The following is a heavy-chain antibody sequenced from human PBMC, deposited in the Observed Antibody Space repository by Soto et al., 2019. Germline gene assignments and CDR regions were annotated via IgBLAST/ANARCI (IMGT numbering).Heavy chain of an antibody. J-gene: IGHJ4*02. Sequence: GSLRLSCAASGFTFSSYAMSWVRQAPGKGLEWVSAISGSGGSTYYADSVKGRFTISRDNSKNTLYLQMNSLRAEDTAVYYCAKLPRDGSGSYYNVIRDYWGQGTLVTVSS. CDR1: GFTFSSYA. V-gene: IGHV3-23*01. CDR2: ISGSGGST. CDR3: AKLPRDGSGSYYNVIRDY. D-gene: IGHD3-10*01.